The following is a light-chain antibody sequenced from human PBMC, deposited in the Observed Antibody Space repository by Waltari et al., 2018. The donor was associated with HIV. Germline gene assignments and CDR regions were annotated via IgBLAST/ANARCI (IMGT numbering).Light chain of an antibody. Sequence: DIQMTQSPSSLSASVGDRVTITCRATQSISSWLAWFQQKPGKAPKFLIYMASSLESGVPSRFSGSGSGTEFTLTISSLQPDDFATYYCQQYNSYSLWTFGQGTKVEIK. CDR2: MAS. V-gene: IGKV1-5*03. CDR3: QQYNSYSLWT. J-gene: IGKJ1*01. CDR1: QSISSW.